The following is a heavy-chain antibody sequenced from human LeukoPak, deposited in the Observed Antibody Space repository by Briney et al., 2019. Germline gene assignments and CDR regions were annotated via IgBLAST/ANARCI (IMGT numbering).Heavy chain of an antibody. CDR3: ARGPYVPFPNWYFDL. J-gene: IGHJ2*01. D-gene: IGHD3-10*02. CDR1: EYTFTGDY. CDR2: INPNSGGT. Sequence: GASVKVSCKASEYTFTGDYMHWVRQAPGQGLEWIGWINPNSGGTHYAPKFQGRVTMTRDTSISTAYMELSRLRSDDTAVYYCARGPYVPFPNWYFDLWGRGTLVTVSS. V-gene: IGHV1-2*02.